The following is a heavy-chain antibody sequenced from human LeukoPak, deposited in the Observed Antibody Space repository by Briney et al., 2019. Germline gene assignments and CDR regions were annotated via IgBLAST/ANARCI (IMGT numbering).Heavy chain of an antibody. V-gene: IGHV3-30*02. CDR2: IRYDGSNK. J-gene: IGHJ4*02. CDR1: GFTFSSYG. CDR3: ARGPITMVRGGNFDY. D-gene: IGHD3-10*01. Sequence: GGSLRLSCAASGFTFSSYGMHWVRQAPGKGLEWVAFIRYDGSNKYYADSVKGRFTISRDNSKNTLYLQMNSLRAEDTAVYYCARGPITMVRGGNFDYWGQGTLVTVSS.